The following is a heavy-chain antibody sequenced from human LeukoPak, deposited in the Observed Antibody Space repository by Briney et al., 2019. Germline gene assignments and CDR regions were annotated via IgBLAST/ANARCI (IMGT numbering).Heavy chain of an antibody. D-gene: IGHD1-26*01. J-gene: IGHJ4*02. CDR3: ARGQWELLLVDY. CDR1: GFTFSSYA. Sequence: PGGSLRLSCAASGFTFSSYAMHWVRQAPGKGLEWVAVISYDGSNKYYADSVKGRFTISRDNSKNTLYLQMNSLRAEDTAVYYRARGQWELLLVDYWGQGTLVTVSS. CDR2: ISYDGSNK. V-gene: IGHV3-30*04.